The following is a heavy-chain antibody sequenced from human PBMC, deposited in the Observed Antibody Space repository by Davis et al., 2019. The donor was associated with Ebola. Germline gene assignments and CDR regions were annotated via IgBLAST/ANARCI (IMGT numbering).Heavy chain of an antibody. V-gene: IGHV3-30-3*01. CDR1: GFTFSSYA. CDR3: ARDWYYYDVWSGYSRYYYYGMDV. CDR2: ISYDGSNK. Sequence: GESLKISCAASGFTFSSYAMHWVRQAPGKGLERVAVISYDGSNKYYADSVKGRFTISRDNSKNTLYLQMNSLRAEDTAVYYCARDWYYYDVWSGYSRYYYYGMDVWGQGTTVTVSS. J-gene: IGHJ6*02. D-gene: IGHD3-3*01.